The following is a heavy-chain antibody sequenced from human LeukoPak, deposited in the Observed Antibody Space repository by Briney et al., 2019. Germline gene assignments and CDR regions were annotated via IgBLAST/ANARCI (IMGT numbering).Heavy chain of an antibody. CDR2: IRSKAYGGTT. Sequence: GGSLRLSCEASGFTFRDAWMNWVRRAPGKGLEWVGFIRSKAYGGTTEYAASVKDRFTISRDDSKSIAYLQMNSLKIEDTAVYYCIRGGFRFSSFDYWGQGTLVTVSS. J-gene: IGHJ4*02. CDR3: IRGGFRFSSFDY. D-gene: IGHD3-16*01. CDR1: GFTFRDAW. V-gene: IGHV3-49*04.